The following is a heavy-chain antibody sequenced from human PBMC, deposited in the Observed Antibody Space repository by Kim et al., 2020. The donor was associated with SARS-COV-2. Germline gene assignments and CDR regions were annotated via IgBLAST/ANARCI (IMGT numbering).Heavy chain of an antibody. J-gene: IGHJ3*02. V-gene: IGHV3-21*01. Sequence: YGDAVEGRFTIPKENAKNSLYLQMNSLRAEDTAVYYCARHHLIGAFDIWGQGTMVTVSS. CDR3: ARHHLIGAFDI. D-gene: IGHD2-15*01.